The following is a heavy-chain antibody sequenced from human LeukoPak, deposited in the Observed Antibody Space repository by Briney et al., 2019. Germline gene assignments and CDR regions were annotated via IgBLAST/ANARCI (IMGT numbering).Heavy chain of an antibody. Sequence: GGSLRLSCAASGFTFDDYARHWVRQAPGKGLEWVSLISGDGGSTYYADSVKGRFTVSRDNSKNSLSLQMNSLRTEDTAFYYCAKDTPGGYDYPVWGQGTLVTVSS. CDR2: ISGDGGST. J-gene: IGHJ4*02. CDR1: GFTFDDYA. CDR3: AKDTPGGYDYPV. V-gene: IGHV3-43*02. D-gene: IGHD5-12*01.